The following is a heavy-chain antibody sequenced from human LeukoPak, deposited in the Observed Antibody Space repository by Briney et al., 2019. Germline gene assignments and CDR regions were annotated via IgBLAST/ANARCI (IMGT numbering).Heavy chain of an antibody. Sequence: ASVKVSCKPSSYTFTSFGISWVRQAHGQGLEWKGWIGAYNGDTNYAQKFQGRVTMTTDTSTSTAYMDLRSLRSDDTAVYYCTRDHCSGDNCPSFDYWGQGTLVTVSS. CDR1: SYTFTSFG. CDR3: TRDHCSGDNCPSFDY. V-gene: IGHV1-18*04. J-gene: IGHJ4*02. CDR2: IGAYNGDT. D-gene: IGHD2-15*01.